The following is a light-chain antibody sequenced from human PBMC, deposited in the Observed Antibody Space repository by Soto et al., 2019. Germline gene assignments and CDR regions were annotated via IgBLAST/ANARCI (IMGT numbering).Light chain of an antibody. CDR2: AAS. J-gene: IGKJ2*01. CDR3: QQSYRTPYT. CDR1: QGISTY. Sequence: DIPMTQSPSSLSASVGDRVTITCRASQGISTYLIWYQQRQGKAPKLLMYAASNLVSGVPSRFSGSGSGTEFTLTISSLQPEDFATYYCQQSYRTPYTFGQGTKVETK. V-gene: IGKV1-39*01.